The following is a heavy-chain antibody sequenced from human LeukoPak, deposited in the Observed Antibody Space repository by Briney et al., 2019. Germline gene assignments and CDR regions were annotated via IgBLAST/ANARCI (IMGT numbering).Heavy chain of an antibody. J-gene: IGHJ4*02. CDR1: DYSFTTYW. Sequence: GESLKISYKGSDYSFTTYWIGWVRQMPGKSLEWMGIIFPGDSDTRYSPSFQGQVTISADKSISTAYLQWSSLKASDTAMYYCARLRSYDFLLDYWGRGTLVTVSS. CDR3: ARLRSYDFLLDY. D-gene: IGHD3-3*01. V-gene: IGHV5-51*01. CDR2: IFPGDSDT.